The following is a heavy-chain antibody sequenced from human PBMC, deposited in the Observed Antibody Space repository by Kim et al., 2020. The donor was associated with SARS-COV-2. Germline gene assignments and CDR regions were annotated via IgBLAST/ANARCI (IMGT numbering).Heavy chain of an antibody. J-gene: IGHJ6*03. CDR3: ARSIDPGTSSSGWHA. CDR2: MSYDGSNK. CDR1: GFTFSSYG. V-gene: IGHV3-33*05. Sequence: GGSLRLSCAASGFTFSSYGMHWVRQAPGKGLEWVAVMSYDGSNKDNANPVKGRFTSSRDNSTNTMILQSTSFMAVTTAGFVVARSIDPGTSSSGWHAWG. D-gene: IGHD3-10*01.